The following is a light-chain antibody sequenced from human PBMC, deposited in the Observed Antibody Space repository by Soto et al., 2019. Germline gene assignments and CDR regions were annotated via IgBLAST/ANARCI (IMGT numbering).Light chain of an antibody. V-gene: IGKV3-20*01. Sequence: EIGMTQSPATLSVSPGARATLSCRASQTVRNNYLAWYQQKPGQAPRLLIYDASSRATGIPDRSSGGGSGTDFTLTISRLEPEDFAVYYCQQFSSYPLTFGGGTKVDIK. CDR1: QTVRNNY. CDR3: QQFSSYPLT. J-gene: IGKJ4*01. CDR2: DAS.